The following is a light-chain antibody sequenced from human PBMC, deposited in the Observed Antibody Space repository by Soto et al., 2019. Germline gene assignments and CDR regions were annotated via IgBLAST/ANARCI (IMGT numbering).Light chain of an antibody. V-gene: IGKV3-11*01. Sequence: EIVLTQSPATLPLSPGERATLSCRASQSISSSLASYQQRAGQAPRLLIYDASNRATGIPAKFSGSGSETDFTLTISFLEPEDFAVYYCQQRKSWPLTFGGGTRIEIK. J-gene: IGKJ4*01. CDR2: DAS. CDR1: QSISSS. CDR3: QQRKSWPLT.